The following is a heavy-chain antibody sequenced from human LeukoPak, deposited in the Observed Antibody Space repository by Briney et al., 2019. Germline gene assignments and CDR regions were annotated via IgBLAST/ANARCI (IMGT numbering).Heavy chain of an antibody. D-gene: IGHD2-21*01. CDR1: GFKFRAFT. CDR3: AKEKDTIYFDL. V-gene: IGHV3-43*01. CDR2: FSRNGVTT. Sequence: GGSLRLSCVGSGFKFRAFTMHWVRQAPGRGLEWVSLFSRNGVTTFYADSVRGRFTIARDNSENSVYLQMDSLTTEDTAVYYCAKEKDTIYFDLWGQGTLVTVSA. J-gene: IGHJ3*01.